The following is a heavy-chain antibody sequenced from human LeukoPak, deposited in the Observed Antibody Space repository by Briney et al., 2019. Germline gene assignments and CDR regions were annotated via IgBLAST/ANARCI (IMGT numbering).Heavy chain of an antibody. D-gene: IGHD6-19*01. J-gene: IGHJ4*02. CDR2: ISYDGSNK. Sequence: PGGSLRLSCAASGFTFSSYAMHWVRQAPGKGLEWVAVISYDGSNKYYADSVKGRFTISRDNSKNTLYLQMNSLRAEDTAVYYCAKDEIAVAGSFDYWGQGTLVTVSS. CDR3: AKDEIAVAGSFDY. CDR1: GFTFSSYA. V-gene: IGHV3-30-3*01.